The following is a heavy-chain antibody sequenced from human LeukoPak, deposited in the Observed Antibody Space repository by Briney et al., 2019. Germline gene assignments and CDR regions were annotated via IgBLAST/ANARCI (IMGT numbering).Heavy chain of an antibody. J-gene: IGHJ4*02. Sequence: PGGSLRLSCAASGFTFSRYSMNWVRQAPGKGLEWVSYISDSGNTIHYADSVKGRFTISRDDAKNSLFLQMNSLRVEDTSVFYCERDQGGYNYGRGYFYYWGRGTLVTVSS. D-gene: IGHD5-24*01. CDR1: GFTFSRYS. CDR3: ERDQGGYNYGRGYFYY. CDR2: ISDSGNTI. V-gene: IGHV3-48*01.